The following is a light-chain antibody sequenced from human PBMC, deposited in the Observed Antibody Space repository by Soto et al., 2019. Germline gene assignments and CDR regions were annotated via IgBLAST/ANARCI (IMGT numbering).Light chain of an antibody. CDR3: SSYAGGNNIMV. J-gene: IGLJ2*01. CDR2: AVN. Sequence: ALTQPPSASGSPGQSVTISCTGTSSDVGAYNYVSWYQQEPGKAPKLMIYAVNKRPSGVPDRFSGSKSGNTASLTVSGLRAADEADYFCSSYAGGNNIMVFGGGTKLTVL. CDR1: SSDVGAYNY. V-gene: IGLV2-8*01.